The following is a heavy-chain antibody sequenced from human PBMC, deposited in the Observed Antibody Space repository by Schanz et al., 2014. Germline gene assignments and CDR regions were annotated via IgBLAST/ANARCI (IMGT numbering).Heavy chain of an antibody. CDR1: GYTFIDYS. J-gene: IGHJ4*02. CDR2: ISAYNGHT. Sequence: QVRLVQSGAEVKKPGASVKVSCKASGYTFIDYSLNWVRQAPGQGLEWIGWISAYNGHTNYAQKFQGRVTMTRDTSTSTVYMELSSLRSEDTAVYYCARDRVYSYGLPADYWGQGTLVTVSS. CDR3: ARDRVYSYGLPADY. V-gene: IGHV1-2*02. D-gene: IGHD5-18*01.